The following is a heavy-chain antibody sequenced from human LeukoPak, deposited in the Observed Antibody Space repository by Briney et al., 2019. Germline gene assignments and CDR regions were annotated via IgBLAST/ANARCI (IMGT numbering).Heavy chain of an antibody. CDR2: IYTSGST. D-gene: IGHD4-11*01. V-gene: IGHV4-61*02. Sequence: SETLSLTCTVSGGSISSGSYYWGWIRQPAGKGLEGIGRIYTSGSTNYNPSLKSRVTISVDTSKNQFSLKLSSVTAADTAVYYCARDRHSTVTTGYYYMDVWGKGTTVTVSS. J-gene: IGHJ6*03. CDR3: ARDRHSTVTTGYYYMDV. CDR1: GGSISSGSYY.